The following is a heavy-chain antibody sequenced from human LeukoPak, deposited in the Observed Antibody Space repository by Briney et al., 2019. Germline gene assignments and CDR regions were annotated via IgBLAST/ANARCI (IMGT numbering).Heavy chain of an antibody. D-gene: IGHD4-17*01. Sequence: PGGSLRLSCAASGFTFSSYAMHWVRQAPGKGLEWVAVISYDGSNKYYADSVKGRFTISRDNSKNTLYLQMNSLRAEDTAVYYCARAPDQDYGDYGDYWGQGTLVTVSS. CDR2: ISYDGSNK. V-gene: IGHV3-30-3*01. CDR1: GFTFSSYA. CDR3: ARAPDQDYGDYGDY. J-gene: IGHJ4*02.